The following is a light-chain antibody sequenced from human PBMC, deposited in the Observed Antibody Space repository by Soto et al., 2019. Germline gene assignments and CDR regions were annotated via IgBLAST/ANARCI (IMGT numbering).Light chain of an antibody. CDR1: SSDVGSYNR. CDR2: EVS. Sequence: HSALTQPASVSGSPGQSITISCTGGSSDVGSYNRVSWYRQHPGKAPQLMIYEVSNRPSGVSNRFSGSKSGNTASLTISGLQAEDEADYFCSSLTRSDTWVIGGGTKLTVL. V-gene: IGLV2-14*02. CDR3: SSLTRSDTWV. J-gene: IGLJ3*02.